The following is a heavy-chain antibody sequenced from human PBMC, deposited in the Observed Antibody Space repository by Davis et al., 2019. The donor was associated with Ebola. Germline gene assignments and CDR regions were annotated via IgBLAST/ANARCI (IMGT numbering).Heavy chain of an antibody. D-gene: IGHD1-26*01. CDR3: AKDPGGSFYFFDS. V-gene: IGHV3-23*01. CDR1: EFSFSSYA. CDR2: ISRGGENT. Sequence: PGGSLRLSCAASEFSFSSYAMGWVRQAPGKGLEWVSAISRGGENTYYADSVKGRFTISRDNSKSTLYLQMNSLRAEDTAVYYCAKDPGGSFYFFDSWGQGTLVTVSS. J-gene: IGHJ4*02.